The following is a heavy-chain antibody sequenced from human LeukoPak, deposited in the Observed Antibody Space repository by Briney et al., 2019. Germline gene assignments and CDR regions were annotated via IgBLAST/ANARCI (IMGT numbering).Heavy chain of an antibody. CDR2: IFPGDSDT. CDR3: ARRLWFGERNWFDP. Sequence: GESLKISCEGSGYRFTSYWIAWLRQMPGKGLEWMGIIFPGDSDTRYSLSFQGQVTISADKSISTAYLQWSSLNASDTAIYYCARRLWFGERNWFDPWGQGTLVTVSS. J-gene: IGHJ5*02. D-gene: IGHD3-10*01. V-gene: IGHV5-51*01. CDR1: GYRFTSYW.